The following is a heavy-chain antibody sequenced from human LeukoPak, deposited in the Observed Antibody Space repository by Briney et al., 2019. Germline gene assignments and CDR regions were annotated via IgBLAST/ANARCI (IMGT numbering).Heavy chain of an antibody. CDR3: ARDFCADFWSGYCSFDY. V-gene: IGHV1-18*01. D-gene: IGHD3-3*01. Sequence: GASVKVSCKASGYTFTSYGISWVRQAPGQGLEWMGWISAYNGNTNYAQKLQGRVTMTTDTSTSTAYMELRSLRSDDTAVYYCARDFCADFWSGYCSFDYWGQGTLVTVSS. CDR1: GYTFTSYG. CDR2: ISAYNGNT. J-gene: IGHJ4*02.